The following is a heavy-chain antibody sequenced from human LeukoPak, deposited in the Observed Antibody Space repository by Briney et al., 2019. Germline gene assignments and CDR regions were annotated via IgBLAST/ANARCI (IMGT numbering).Heavy chain of an antibody. V-gene: IGHV4-34*01. Sequence: SETLSLTCAVYGGSFSGYYWSWIRQPPGKGLEWIGEINHSGSTNYNPSLKSRVTISVDTSKNQFSLKLSSVTAADTAVYYCARARIAAAGPDVGWFDPWGQGTLVTVSS. CDR2: INHSGST. CDR1: GGSFSGYY. J-gene: IGHJ5*02. CDR3: ARARIAAAGPDVGWFDP. D-gene: IGHD6-13*01.